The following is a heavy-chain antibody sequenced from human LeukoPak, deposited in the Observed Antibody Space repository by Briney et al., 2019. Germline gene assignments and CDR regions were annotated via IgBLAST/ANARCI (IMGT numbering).Heavy chain of an antibody. CDR3: ARAPGGRFGELLDAFDI. Sequence: GESLKISCKGSGYSFTSYWIGWVRQMPGKGLEWMGIIYPGDSDTRYGPSFQGQVTISADKSISTAYLQWSSLKASDTAMYYCARAPGGRFGELLDAFDIWGQGTMVTVSS. J-gene: IGHJ3*02. CDR1: GYSFTSYW. D-gene: IGHD3-10*01. CDR2: IYPGDSDT. V-gene: IGHV5-51*01.